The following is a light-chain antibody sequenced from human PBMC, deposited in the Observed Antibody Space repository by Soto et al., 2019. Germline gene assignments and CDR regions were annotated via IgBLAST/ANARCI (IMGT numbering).Light chain of an antibody. V-gene: IGKV3-20*01. CDR1: QSVPSTY. CDR3: QHFYDYPHS. CDR2: GTS. Sequence: VLSQSPGRLSLSPGERATLSCRASQSVPSTYFAWYQQKSGQPPRLLISGTSNRATGIPDRFSGSGSGRDFTLTISRLEPEDFATYYCQHFYDYPHSFGPGTKVDI. J-gene: IGKJ3*01.